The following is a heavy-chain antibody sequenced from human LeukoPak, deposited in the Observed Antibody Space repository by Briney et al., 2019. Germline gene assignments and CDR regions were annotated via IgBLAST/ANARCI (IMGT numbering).Heavy chain of an antibody. Sequence: GGSLRLSCAASGFTLSTYAMSWVRQTPGKGLEWVAATSSSDAGTYHADSVRGRFTVSRDNSKNTLYLQMNSLRAEDAAVYFCAKAPVTSCRGAYCYPFDSWGQGTLVTVSS. J-gene: IGHJ4*02. CDR1: GFTLSTYA. D-gene: IGHD2-21*01. CDR3: AKAPVTSCRGAYCYPFDS. V-gene: IGHV3-23*01. CDR2: TSSSDAGT.